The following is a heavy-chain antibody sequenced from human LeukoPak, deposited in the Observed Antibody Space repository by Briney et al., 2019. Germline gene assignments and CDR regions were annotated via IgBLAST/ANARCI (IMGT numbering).Heavy chain of an antibody. CDR3: ARRGFWSGYKERIKDLHNWFDP. J-gene: IGHJ5*02. CDR2: IYYSGST. Sequence: SETLSLTCTVSGGSISNYYWSWIRQPPGKGLEWIGYIYYSGSTKYNPSLKSRVTISVDTSKNQFSLKLTSVAAADTAVYYCARRGFWSGYKERIKDLHNWFDPWGQGTLVTVSS. D-gene: IGHD3-3*01. V-gene: IGHV4-59*01. CDR1: GGSISNYY.